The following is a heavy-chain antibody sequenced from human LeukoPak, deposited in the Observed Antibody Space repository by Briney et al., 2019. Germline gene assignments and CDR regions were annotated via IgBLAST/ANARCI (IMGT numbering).Heavy chain of an antibody. CDR3: SRVSGAFSPFGY. CDR2: ISLSGLT. CDR1: DGSISSTNW. J-gene: IGHJ4*01. D-gene: IGHD7-27*01. Sequence: KPSGTLSLTCGVSDGSISSTNWWSWVRQPPGQGLEWIGEISLSGLTNYNPSLKSRVTMSLDKSKNHLSLNLTSVTAADTAVYYSSRVSGAFSPFGYWGHGTLVTVSS. V-gene: IGHV4-4*02.